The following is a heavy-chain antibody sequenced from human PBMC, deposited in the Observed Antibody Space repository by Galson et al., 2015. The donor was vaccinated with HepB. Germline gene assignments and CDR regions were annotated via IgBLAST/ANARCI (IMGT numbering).Heavy chain of an antibody. Sequence: SLRLSCAASGFTLRNYAVSWVRQAPGKGLEWVSSISGSGGNTYYADSVKGRFTLSRDNSKNTLYLQMNSLRGEDTAVYYCAQAVVGTWVDYWGQGTLVTVSS. CDR2: ISGSGGNT. CDR3: AQAVVGTWVDY. V-gene: IGHV3-23*01. J-gene: IGHJ4*02. CDR1: GFTLRNYA. D-gene: IGHD6-19*01.